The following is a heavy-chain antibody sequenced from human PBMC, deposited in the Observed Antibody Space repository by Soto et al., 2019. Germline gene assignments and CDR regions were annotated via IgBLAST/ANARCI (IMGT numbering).Heavy chain of an antibody. J-gene: IGHJ4*02. V-gene: IGHV1-18*01. CDR3: ARGASSLPGFY. Sequence: QVQLVQSGAEVKKPGASVKVSCKASGYTFTSYGISWVRQAPGQGLEWMGWISAYNGDTDYAHNLQGRVTLTTDTSTTTVYMELRSLRSDDTAVYYSARGASSLPGFYWGQGTLVTVSS. CDR1: GYTFTSYG. D-gene: IGHD6-13*01. CDR2: ISAYNGDT.